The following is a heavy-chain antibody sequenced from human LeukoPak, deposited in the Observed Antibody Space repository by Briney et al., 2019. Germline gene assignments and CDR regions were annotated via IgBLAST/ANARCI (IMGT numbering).Heavy chain of an antibody. J-gene: IGHJ3*02. CDR2: INSDGSST. CDR3: ARGYYDSSGYYSDAFDI. D-gene: IGHD3-22*01. CDR1: GFTFSSYW. Sequence: PGGSLRLSCAASGFTFSSYWMHWVRQAPGKGLVWVSRINSDGSSTSYADSVKGRFTIYRDNAKNTLYLQMNSLRAEDTAVYYYARGYYDSSGYYSDAFDIWGQGTMVTVSS. V-gene: IGHV3-74*01.